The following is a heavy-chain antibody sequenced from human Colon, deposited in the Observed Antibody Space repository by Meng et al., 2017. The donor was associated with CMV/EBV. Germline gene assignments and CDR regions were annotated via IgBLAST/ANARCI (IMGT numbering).Heavy chain of an antibody. J-gene: IGHJ4*02. CDR2: ISSSSNYK. CDR3: ATDLLTGAFFDH. D-gene: IGHD3-9*01. V-gene: IGHV3-21*01. Sequence: SCAASGFSFDSYSMNWVRQSPARGLEWVSSISSSSNYKFYADSVKGRFTISRDNAKNSVYLQMDSLRVEDTAVYYCATDLLTGAFFDHWGQGALVTVSS. CDR1: GFSFDSYS.